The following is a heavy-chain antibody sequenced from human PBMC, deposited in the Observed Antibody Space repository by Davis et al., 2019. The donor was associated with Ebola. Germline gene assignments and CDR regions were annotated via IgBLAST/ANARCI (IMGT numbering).Heavy chain of an antibody. D-gene: IGHD6-19*01. CDR2: ISPGDSYI. CDR1: GFIFDNYW. V-gene: IGHV5-10-1*01. J-gene: IGHJ4*02. Sequence: GESLKLSCKGSGFIFDNYWIDWVRQMPGKGLEWMGTISPGDSYIKYNPSFQGHVIISADRSINTVYLQWSSLRASDTATYYCARQDEYSNGLAAYWGQGTLVTVSS. CDR3: ARQDEYSNGLAAY.